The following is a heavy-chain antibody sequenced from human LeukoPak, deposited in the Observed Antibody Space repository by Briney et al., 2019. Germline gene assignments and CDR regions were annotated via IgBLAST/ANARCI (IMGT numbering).Heavy chain of an antibody. CDR3: VRDGYSYGFMLAFGI. D-gene: IGHD5-18*01. CDR2: INSDGSST. CDR1: GFTFSGYW. Sequence: PGGSLRLSCAASGFTFSGYWMHWVRQAPGQGLVWVSRINSDGSSTSYADSVKGRFTISRDSAKNTLYLQMNSLRAEDTAVYYCVRDGYSYGFMLAFGIWGLGIRVTVSS. J-gene: IGHJ3*02. V-gene: IGHV3-74*01.